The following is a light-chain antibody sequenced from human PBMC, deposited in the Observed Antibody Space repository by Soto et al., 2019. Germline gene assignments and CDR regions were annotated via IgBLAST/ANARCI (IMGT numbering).Light chain of an antibody. V-gene: IGKV1-5*01. CDR2: DAS. Sequence: DIQMTQSPSTLSASVGDRVTITCRASQSISSWLAWYQQKPGKAPKLLIYDASSLESGVPSRFSGSGSGTEFTLTISSLQPDDFATYYCKQYNSYSITFCQGTRLEIK. CDR1: QSISSW. CDR3: KQYNSYSIT. J-gene: IGKJ5*01.